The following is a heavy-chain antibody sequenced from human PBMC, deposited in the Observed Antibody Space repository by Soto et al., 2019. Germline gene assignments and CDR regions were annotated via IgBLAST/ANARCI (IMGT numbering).Heavy chain of an antibody. V-gene: IGHV4-59*01. J-gene: IGHJ4*02. D-gene: IGHD6-19*01. CDR2: IYYRESNSGST. CDR1: GDTINSYY. CDR3: ARGGSSSGWYLGY. Sequence: QVQLLESGPRLVKPSETLSLICTVSGDTINSYYWNWIRQRPGKGLEWIGYIYYRESNSGSTHYNPSLKSRVTMSIRASKTQFSLKLTSVTAEDTAVYYCARGGSSSGWYLGYWGQGALVNVSS.